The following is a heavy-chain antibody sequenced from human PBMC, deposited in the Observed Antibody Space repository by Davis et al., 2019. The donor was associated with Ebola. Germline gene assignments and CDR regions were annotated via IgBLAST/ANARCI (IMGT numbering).Heavy chain of an antibody. J-gene: IGHJ4*02. Sequence: ASVKVSCKVSGFTLIELSMHWVRQAPGKGLEWMGGFDPEDGETIYAQKFQGRVTMTEDTSTDTAYMELSSLRSEDTAVYYCATAPRVWGTYRNRPYFDYWGQGTLVTVSS. CDR2: FDPEDGET. V-gene: IGHV1-24*01. D-gene: IGHD3-16*02. CDR1: GFTLIELS. CDR3: ATAPRVWGTYRNRPYFDY.